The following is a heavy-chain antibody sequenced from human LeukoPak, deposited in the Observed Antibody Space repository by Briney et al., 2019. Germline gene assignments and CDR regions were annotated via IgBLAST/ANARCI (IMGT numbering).Heavy chain of an antibody. CDR3: AWGRMGGGYYFDY. J-gene: IGHJ4*02. CDR1: GGTFSSYA. V-gene: IGHV1-69*01. CDR2: IIPIFGTA. Sequence: SVKVSCKASGGTFSSYAISWVPQAPGQGLEWIGGIIPIFGTANYAQKFQGRVTITADESTSTAYMELSSLRSEDTAVYYCAWGRMGGGYYFDYWGQGTLVTVSS. D-gene: IGHD3-16*01.